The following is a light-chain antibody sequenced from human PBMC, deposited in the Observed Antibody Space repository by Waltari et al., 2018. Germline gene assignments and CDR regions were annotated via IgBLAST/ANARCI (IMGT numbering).Light chain of an antibody. CDR2: AAS. Sequence: DIQMTQSPSSLSASVGDRVTITCRASQVIGSWLAWYKQTPGKAPRLLIYAASTLQSGVPSRFSGSGSGTDFTLTISSVQSEDFATYFCQEVNRFPYTFGQGTKLEIK. CDR3: QEVNRFPYT. CDR1: QVIGSW. V-gene: IGKV1-12*01. J-gene: IGKJ2*01.